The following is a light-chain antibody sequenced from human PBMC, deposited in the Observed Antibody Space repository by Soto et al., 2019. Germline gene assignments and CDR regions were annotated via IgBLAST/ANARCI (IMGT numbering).Light chain of an antibody. V-gene: IGKV4-1*01. Sequence: DIVMTQSPDSLAVSLGERATINCKSSQSVLYSSKNKNFLAWYQQKPGQSPKLLIYWASTRESGVPDRFSGSGSGTDFTLTISSLQAEDVAIYYCQQYYSPPLTFGGGTTVEI. CDR2: WAS. CDR3: QQYYSPPLT. CDR1: QSVLYSSKNKNF. J-gene: IGKJ4*01.